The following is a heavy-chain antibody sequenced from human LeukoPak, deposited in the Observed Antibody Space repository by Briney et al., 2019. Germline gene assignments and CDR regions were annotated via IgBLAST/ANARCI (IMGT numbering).Heavy chain of an antibody. CDR3: ASQNCTNGVCSTFDY. CDR1: GYTFTGYY. D-gene: IGHD2-8*01. CDR2: INPSGGST. J-gene: IGHJ4*02. Sequence: ASVKVSCKTSGYTFTGYYMHWVRQAPGQGLEWMGIINPSGGSTSYAQKFQGRVTMTRDMSTSTVYMELSSLRSEDTAVYYCASQNCTNGVCSTFDYWGQGTLVTVSS. V-gene: IGHV1-46*01.